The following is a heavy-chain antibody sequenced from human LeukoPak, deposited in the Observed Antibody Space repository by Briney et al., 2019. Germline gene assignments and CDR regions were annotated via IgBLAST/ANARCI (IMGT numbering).Heavy chain of an antibody. CDR2: SYYNGDT. Sequence: SETLSLTCTVSGDSISSHTYYWGWIRQPPGKGLEWIGSSYYNGDTYYNSSLKSRVTISVDTSKNQLSLKLTSVTAADTAVYYCARLGIAAAGSGGYWGQGTLVTVSS. J-gene: IGHJ4*02. CDR3: ARLGIAAAGSGGY. V-gene: IGHV4-39*01. CDR1: GDSISSHTYY. D-gene: IGHD6-13*01.